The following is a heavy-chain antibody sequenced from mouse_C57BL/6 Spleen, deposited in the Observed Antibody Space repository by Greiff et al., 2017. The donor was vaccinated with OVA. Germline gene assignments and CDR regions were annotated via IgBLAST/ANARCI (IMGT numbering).Heavy chain of an antibody. J-gene: IGHJ3*01. Sequence: QVQLQQSGPGLVQPSQSLSITCTVSGFSLTSYGVHWVRQSPGKGLEWLGVIWSGGSTDYNAAFISRLSISKDNSKSQVFFKMNSLQADDTAIYYCAREDYDSGGFAYWGQGTLVTVSA. CDR3: AREDYDSGGFAY. CDR2: IWSGGST. CDR1: GFSLTSYG. D-gene: IGHD2-4*01. V-gene: IGHV2-2*01.